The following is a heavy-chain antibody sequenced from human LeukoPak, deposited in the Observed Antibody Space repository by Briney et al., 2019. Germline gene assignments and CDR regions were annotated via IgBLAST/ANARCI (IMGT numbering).Heavy chain of an antibody. J-gene: IGHJ4*02. CDR1: GGSLSGYY. D-gene: IGHD7-27*01. Sequence: SETLSLTCAVYGGSLSGYYCSWIRQPPGKGLEWIGESNHSGSTNYNPSLKSRVTISVDTSKNQFSVKLSSVTAAHTAVYYCASHLPPGDPMIWGQGTLVTVSS. V-gene: IGHV4-34*01. CDR2: SNHSGST. CDR3: ASHLPPGDPMI.